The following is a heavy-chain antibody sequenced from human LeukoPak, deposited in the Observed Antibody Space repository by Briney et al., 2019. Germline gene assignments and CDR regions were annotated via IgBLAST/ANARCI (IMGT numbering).Heavy chain of an antibody. CDR3: AGDRELGLFDY. J-gene: IGHJ4*02. V-gene: IGHV4-59*01. Sequence: SETLSLTCTVSGGSISSYYWSWIRQPPGKGLEWIGYIYYSGSTNYNPSLKSRVTISVDTSKNQFSLKLSSVTAADTAVYYCAGDRELGLFDYWGQGTLVTVSS. CDR1: GGSISSYY. D-gene: IGHD1-26*01. CDR2: IYYSGST.